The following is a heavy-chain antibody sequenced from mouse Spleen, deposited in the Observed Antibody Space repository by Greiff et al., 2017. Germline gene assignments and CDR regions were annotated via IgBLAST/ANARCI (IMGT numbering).Heavy chain of an antibody. CDR1: GFTFSSYA. D-gene: IGHD4-1*01. CDR2: ISSGGSYT. CDR3: ARTGRDWYFDV. J-gene: IGHJ1*01. Sequence: EVQLVESGGGLVKPGGSLKLSCAASGFTFSSYAMSWVRQTPEKRLEWVATISSGGSYTYYPDSVKGRFTISRDNAKNTLYLQMSSLRSEDTAMYYCARTGRDWYFDVWGAGTTVTVSS. V-gene: IGHV5-9-3*01.